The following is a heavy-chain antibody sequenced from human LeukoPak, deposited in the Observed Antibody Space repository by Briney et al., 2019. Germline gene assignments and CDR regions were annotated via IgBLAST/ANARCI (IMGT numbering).Heavy chain of an antibody. J-gene: IGHJ6*04. CDR3: ARDGGRMDV. Sequence: GGSLRLSCAASGFTFKTYSMNWVRQAPGKGLEWVASISSTSSYLYYTDSVKGRFTISRDNARNSLDLQMNSLRAEDTVIYYCARDGGRMDVWGKGTTVTVSS. CDR2: ISSTSSYL. V-gene: IGHV3-21*01. CDR1: GFTFKTYS.